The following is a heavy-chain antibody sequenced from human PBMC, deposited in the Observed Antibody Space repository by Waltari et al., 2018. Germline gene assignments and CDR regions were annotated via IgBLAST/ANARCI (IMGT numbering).Heavy chain of an antibody. Sequence: EVQLVESGGGLVQPGGSLRLSCAASGFTFGSYWMPWVRQPPGKGLVGVSRVNNDGSGTIYADSVKGRFTSSRDNGKNTLYLQMNSLRAEDTGVYYCARVAPNWSVDLWGRGTLVTVSS. J-gene: IGHJ2*01. V-gene: IGHV3-74*01. CDR1: GFTFGSYW. CDR3: ARVAPNWSVDL. CDR2: VNNDGSGT.